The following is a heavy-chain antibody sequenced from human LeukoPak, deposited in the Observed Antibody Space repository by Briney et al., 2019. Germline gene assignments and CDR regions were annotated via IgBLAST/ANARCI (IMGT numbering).Heavy chain of an antibody. Sequence: SETLSLTCTVSSGSISTSNYYWGWVRQPPGKALEWIGNIFYSGSTYYSPSLKSRVTISLDTSRNQFSLKLSSVTAADTAVYYCASSDSSGYGLDYWGQGTLVTVSS. CDR3: ASSDSSGYGLDY. J-gene: IGHJ4*02. CDR2: IFYSGST. V-gene: IGHV4-39*07. CDR1: SGSISTSNYY. D-gene: IGHD3-22*01.